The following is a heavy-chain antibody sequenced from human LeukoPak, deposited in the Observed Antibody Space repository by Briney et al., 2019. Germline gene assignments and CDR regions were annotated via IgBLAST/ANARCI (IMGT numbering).Heavy chain of an antibody. D-gene: IGHD3-10*01. CDR1: GGSISSSSYY. J-gene: IGHJ4*02. CDR2: IYYSGST. CDR3: ARGEVRGVYFDY. V-gene: IGHV4-39*07. Sequence: KTSETLSLTCTVSGGSISSSSYYWGWIRQPPGKGLEWIGSIYYSGSTYYNPSLKSRVTISVDTSKNQFSLKLSSVTAADTAVYYCARGEVRGVYFDYWGQGTLVTVSS.